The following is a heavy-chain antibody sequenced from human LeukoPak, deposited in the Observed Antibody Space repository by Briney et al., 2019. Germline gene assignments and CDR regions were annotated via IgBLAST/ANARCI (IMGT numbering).Heavy chain of an antibody. V-gene: IGHV3-74*01. CDR2: IKSDGSDT. Sequence: PGGSLRLSCAASGFTFGSYWMHWVRQAPGKGLVWVSRIKSDGSDTSYADSVKGRFTISRDNAKNSLYLQMNSLRAEDTAVYYCARAWGIAAAGKPLDAFDIWGQGTMVTVSS. CDR1: GFTFGSYW. D-gene: IGHD6-13*01. J-gene: IGHJ3*02. CDR3: ARAWGIAAAGKPLDAFDI.